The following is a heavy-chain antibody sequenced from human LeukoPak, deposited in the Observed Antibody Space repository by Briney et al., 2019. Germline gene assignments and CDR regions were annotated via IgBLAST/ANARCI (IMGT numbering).Heavy chain of an antibody. CDR3: ARTGGGYCSSTSCYGPYYYYYYMDV. Sequence: ASVKVSCKASGYTFTSYGISWVRQATGQGLEWMGWISAYNGNTHYAQKLQGRVTMTTDTSPSTAYMELRSLRSDDTAVYYCARTGGGYCSSTSCYGPYYYYYYMDVWGKGTTVTVSS. J-gene: IGHJ6*03. V-gene: IGHV1-18*01. CDR2: ISAYNGNT. CDR1: GYTFTSYG. D-gene: IGHD2-2*01.